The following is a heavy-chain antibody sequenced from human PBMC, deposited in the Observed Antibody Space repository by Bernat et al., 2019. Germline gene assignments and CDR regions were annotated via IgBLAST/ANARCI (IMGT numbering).Heavy chain of an antibody. CDR1: GFTFSSFG. D-gene: IGHD3-10*01. Sequence: EVQLLESGGGLVQPGGSLRLSCAASGFTFSSFGMSWVRQAPGQGLEWVSAISGSGGVTYYADSVKGRFTISRDNSKTTLYLQMNSLRADDTAVYFCVKRGGSGSYGDHWGQGTLVTVSS. CDR2: ISGSGGVT. V-gene: IGHV3-23*01. CDR3: VKRGGSGSYGDH. J-gene: IGHJ4*02.